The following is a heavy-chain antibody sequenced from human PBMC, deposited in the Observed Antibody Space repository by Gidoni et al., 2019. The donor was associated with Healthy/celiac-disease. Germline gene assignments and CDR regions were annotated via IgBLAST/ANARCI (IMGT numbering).Heavy chain of an antibody. V-gene: IGHV3-30*18. CDR1: GFTFSSYG. Sequence: QVQLVESGGGVVQPGRCLRLSCAASGFTFSSYGMHWVRQAPGKGLAWVAVISNDGSNRYYADSVKCRFTISRDNSKNTLYLQMNSLRAEDTAVYYCAKDRSSGWYGAVCDYWGQGTLVTVSS. CDR3: AKDRSSGWYGAVCDY. D-gene: IGHD6-19*01. CDR2: ISNDGSNR. J-gene: IGHJ4*02.